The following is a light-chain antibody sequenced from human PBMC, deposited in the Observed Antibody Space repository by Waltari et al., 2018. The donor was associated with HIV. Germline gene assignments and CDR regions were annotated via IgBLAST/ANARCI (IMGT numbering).Light chain of an antibody. V-gene: IGLV2-23*02. CDR3: CSYTGTNPFLL. Sequence: QSALTQPASVSGSPGESVTISCTGTHSNGGRYKRVSWYHQHPGIARTVITYEVTQRPSGVSSRFSGSKSGNTASLTISGLQAEDEANYYCCSYTGTNPFLLFGGGTKLTVL. CDR2: EVT. CDR1: HSNGGRYKR. J-gene: IGLJ2*01.